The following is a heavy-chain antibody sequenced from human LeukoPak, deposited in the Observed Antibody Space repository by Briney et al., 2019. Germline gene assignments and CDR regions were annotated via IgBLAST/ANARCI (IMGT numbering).Heavy chain of an antibody. CDR2: VNPNSGGT. CDR1: GGTFSSYA. J-gene: IGHJ4*02. CDR3: ARDLFYGSGIQNYFDY. V-gene: IGHV1-2*04. D-gene: IGHD3-10*01. Sequence: ASVKVSCKASGGTFSSYAISWVRQAPGQGLEWMGWVNPNSGGTNYAQKFQGWVTMTRDTSISTAYMEVSRLRSDDTAVYYCARDLFYGSGIQNYFDYWGQGTLVTVSS.